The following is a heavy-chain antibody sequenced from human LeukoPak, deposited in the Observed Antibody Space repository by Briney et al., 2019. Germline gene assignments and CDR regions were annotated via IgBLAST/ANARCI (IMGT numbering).Heavy chain of an antibody. CDR2: FHTAGDT. V-gene: IGHV3-13*01. CDR1: GFTFSNYD. Sequence: GGSLRLSCAASGFTFSNYDMHWVRQATGKGLGRVSAFHTAGDTHYSGSVKGRFATSRENAKNSFYLQMNNLRAEDTAVYYCARGSCSSSSCYDRLNGLDVWGQGTPVTVSS. J-gene: IGHJ6*02. D-gene: IGHD2-2*01. CDR3: ARGSCSSSSCYDRLNGLDV.